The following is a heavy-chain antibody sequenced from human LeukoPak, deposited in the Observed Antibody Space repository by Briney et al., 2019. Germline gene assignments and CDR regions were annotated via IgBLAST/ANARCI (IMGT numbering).Heavy chain of an antibody. D-gene: IGHD1-26*01. Sequence: ASVKVSCKASGYTFTSYGISWVRQAPGQGLEWMGWISAYNGNTNYAQKLQGRVTMTTDTSTSTAYMELRSLRSDDTAVYYCARDLGGGSYWTYYYYMDVWGKGTTVTISS. CDR3: ARDLGGGSYWTYYYYMDV. CDR2: ISAYNGNT. V-gene: IGHV1-18*01. CDR1: GYTFTSYG. J-gene: IGHJ6*03.